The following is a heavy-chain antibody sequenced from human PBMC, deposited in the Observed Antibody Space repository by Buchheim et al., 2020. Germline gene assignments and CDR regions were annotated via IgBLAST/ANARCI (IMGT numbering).Heavy chain of an antibody. CDR1: GFTFSSYA. CDR3: AKDTLRANGVSENWFDP. CDR2: ISGSGGST. D-gene: IGHD2-8*01. Sequence: EVQLLESGGGLVQPGESLRLSCAASGFTFSSYAMSWVRQAPGKGLEWVSAISGSGGSTYYADSVKGRFTISRDNSKNTLYLQMNSLRAEDTAVYYCAKDTLRANGVSENWFDPWGQGTL. J-gene: IGHJ5*02. V-gene: IGHV3-23*01.